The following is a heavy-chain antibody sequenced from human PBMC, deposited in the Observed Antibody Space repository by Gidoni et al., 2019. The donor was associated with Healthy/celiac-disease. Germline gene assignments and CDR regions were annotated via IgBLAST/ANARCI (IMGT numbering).Heavy chain of an antibody. J-gene: IGHJ4*02. CDR3: AKGGLVGGLQSSCDY. V-gene: IGHV3-23*01. Sequence: EVQLLESGGGLVQPGGSLRLPCAASGFTFSSYAMSWVRQAPGKGLGWVSAISGSGGSTYYADSVKGRFTISRDNSKNTLYLQMNSLRAEDTAVYYCAKGGLVGGLQSSCDYWGQGTLVTVSS. D-gene: IGHD2-2*01. CDR2: ISGSGGST. CDR1: GFTFSSYA.